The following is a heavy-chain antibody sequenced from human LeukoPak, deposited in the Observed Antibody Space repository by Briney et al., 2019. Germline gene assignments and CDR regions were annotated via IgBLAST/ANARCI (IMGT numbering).Heavy chain of an antibody. CDR2: ISSSGNTT. J-gene: IGHJ4*02. CDR1: GFTFSDYY. CDR3: ARDLWFGSYDY. Sequence: GGSLRLSCAASGFTFSDYYTSWIRQAPGKGLEWVSYISSSGNTTYYADSVKGRFTISRDNAKHSLYLQMSSLRAEDTAVYYCARDLWFGSYDYWGQGTLVTVSS. V-gene: IGHV3-11*04. D-gene: IGHD3-10*01.